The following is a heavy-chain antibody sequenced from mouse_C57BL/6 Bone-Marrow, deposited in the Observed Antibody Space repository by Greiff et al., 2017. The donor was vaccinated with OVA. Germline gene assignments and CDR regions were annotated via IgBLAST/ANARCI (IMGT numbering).Heavy chain of an antibody. CDR1: GYTFTSYW. Sequence: QVQLQQPGAELVKPGASVKLSCKASGYTFTSYWMQWVKQRPGQGLEWIGEIDPSDSYNNYNQKFKGKATLTVDTSSSTASLPHSNLASEDSAVYYCARGPFAYWGKGTLVTVAA. V-gene: IGHV1-50*01. CDR3: ARGPFAY. J-gene: IGHJ3*01. CDR2: IDPSDSYN.